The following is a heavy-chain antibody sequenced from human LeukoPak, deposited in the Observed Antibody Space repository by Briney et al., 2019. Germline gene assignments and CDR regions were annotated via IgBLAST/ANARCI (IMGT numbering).Heavy chain of an antibody. CDR3: SRGLGDYEPFVY. V-gene: IGHV4-31*03. J-gene: IGHJ4*02. D-gene: IGHD3-16*01. CDR1: GGSISSGGND. CDR2: ISYSGSI. Sequence: SESLSLTCTVAGGSISSGGNDCGWIRQHPGKGLDWIGYISYSGSIYYTPSLKSRLTISVDTSKDQFSLKLSSVAAADTAVYCCSRGLGDYEPFVYWGQGTLVTVSS.